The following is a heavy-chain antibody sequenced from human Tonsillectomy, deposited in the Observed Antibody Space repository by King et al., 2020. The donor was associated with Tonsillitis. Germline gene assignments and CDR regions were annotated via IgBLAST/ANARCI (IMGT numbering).Heavy chain of an antibody. CDR1: GGTFSSYA. CDR3: ARDYYDSSGYWFDY. Sequence: GQLVQSGAEVKKPGSSVKVSCKASGGTFSSYAISWVRQAPGQGLEWMGGLIPLFGTANYAQKFQGRITIIADESTRTAYMALSSLRSEDTAVYYCARDYYDSSGYWFDYWGQGILVTVSS. CDR2: LIPLFGTA. V-gene: IGHV1-69*01. D-gene: IGHD3-22*01. J-gene: IGHJ4*02.